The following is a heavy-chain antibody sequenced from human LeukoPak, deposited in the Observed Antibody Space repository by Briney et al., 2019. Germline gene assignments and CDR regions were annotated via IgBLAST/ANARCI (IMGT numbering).Heavy chain of an antibody. Sequence: GGSLRLSCAASGFTFSSYAMSWVRQAPGKGLEWLANINQDGNDKYYVDSVRGRFTISRDNAKRSLYLQMSSLRAEDTAVYFCTSGDYVDYWGQGTLVTVSS. CDR3: TSGDYVDY. V-gene: IGHV3-7*03. D-gene: IGHD4-17*01. CDR1: GFTFSSYA. CDR2: INQDGNDK. J-gene: IGHJ4*02.